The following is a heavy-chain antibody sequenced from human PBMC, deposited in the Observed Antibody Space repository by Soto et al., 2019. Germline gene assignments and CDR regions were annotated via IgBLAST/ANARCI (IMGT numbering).Heavy chain of an antibody. D-gene: IGHD6-19*01. V-gene: IGHV3-23*01. Sequence: PGESLKISCAASGFTFSSYAMSWVRQAPGKGLEWVSAISGSGGSTYYADSVKGRFTISRDNSKNTLYLQMNSLRAEDTAVYYCAKYKVAGTKDALDIWGQGTMVTVSS. CDR2: ISGSGGST. CDR3: AKYKVAGTKDALDI. CDR1: GFTFSSYA. J-gene: IGHJ3*02.